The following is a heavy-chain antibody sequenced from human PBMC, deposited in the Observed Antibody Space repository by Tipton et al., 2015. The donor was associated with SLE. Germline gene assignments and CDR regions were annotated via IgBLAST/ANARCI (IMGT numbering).Heavy chain of an antibody. CDR1: DGSISSSSYY. V-gene: IGHV4-39*07. Sequence: TLSLTCTVSDGSISSSSYYWGWIRQPPGKGLEWIGTIYYTGSTFYNPSLKSRVTISVDTSKNQFSLKLSSVTAADTAVYYCARDEYHYDGTGYHLLGHFDYWGQGSLVTVSS. D-gene: IGHD3-22*01. CDR3: ARDEYHYDGTGYHLLGHFDY. J-gene: IGHJ4*02. CDR2: IYYTGST.